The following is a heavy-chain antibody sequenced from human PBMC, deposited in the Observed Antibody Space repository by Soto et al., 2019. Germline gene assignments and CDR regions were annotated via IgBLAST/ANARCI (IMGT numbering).Heavy chain of an antibody. Sequence: PSETLSLTCTVSGGSISSSDYYWSWIRQPPGKGLEWIGYIYYSGSTYYNPSLKSRVTISVDTSKNQFSLKLSSVTAADTAVYYCARADILTGYYILPGAFDIRCQGTMVTVSS. CDR2: IYYSGST. CDR1: GGSISSSDYY. CDR3: ARADILTGYYILPGAFDI. D-gene: IGHD3-9*01. J-gene: IGHJ3*02. V-gene: IGHV4-30-4*02.